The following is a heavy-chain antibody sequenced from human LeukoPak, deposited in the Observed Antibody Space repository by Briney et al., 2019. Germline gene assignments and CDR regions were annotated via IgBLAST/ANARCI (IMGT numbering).Heavy chain of an antibody. CDR3: ARVGYGSGSYFESEYFDY. J-gene: IGHJ4*02. CDR1: GLTFSSYS. V-gene: IGHV3-21*01. D-gene: IGHD3-10*01. Sequence: PGGSLRLSCAASGLTFSSYSMNWVRQAPGKGLEWVSSISSSSSYIYYADSVKGRFTISRDNAKNSLYLQMNSLRAEDTAVYYCARVGYGSGSYFESEYFDYWGQGTLVTVSS. CDR2: ISSSSSYI.